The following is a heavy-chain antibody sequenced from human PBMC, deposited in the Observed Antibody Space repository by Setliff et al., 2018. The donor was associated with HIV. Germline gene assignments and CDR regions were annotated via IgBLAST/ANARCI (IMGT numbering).Heavy chain of an antibody. CDR3: ASELQGHSSSWPNY. V-gene: IGHV4-39*07. CDR1: GASVSSGGFY. D-gene: IGHD6-13*01. CDR2: IYYSYSSGST. J-gene: IGHJ4*02. Sequence: PSETLSLTCTVSGASVSSGGFYWGWIRQPPGKGLEWIGSIYYSYSSGSTYYNPSLKSRVTISVDTSKNQFSLKLRSVTAADTAVYYCASELQGHSSSWPNYWGQGTLVTVSS.